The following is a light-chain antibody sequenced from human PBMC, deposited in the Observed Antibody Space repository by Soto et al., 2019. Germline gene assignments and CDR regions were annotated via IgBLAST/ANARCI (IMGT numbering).Light chain of an antibody. CDR3: QQYGISPT. CDR2: DVS. CDR1: HSVSSNY. Sequence: EIVLTQSPGTLSLSPGERATLSCRSSHSVSSNYLAWYQQKPGQAPRLLIYDVSSRATGIPDRFSGSGSGTDFPLTISRLEPVDFAGYYLQQYGISPTFGQGAKVEIK. J-gene: IGKJ1*01. V-gene: IGKV3-20*01.